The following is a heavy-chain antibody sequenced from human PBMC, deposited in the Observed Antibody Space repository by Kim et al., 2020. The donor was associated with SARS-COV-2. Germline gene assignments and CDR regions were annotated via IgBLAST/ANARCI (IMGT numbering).Heavy chain of an antibody. D-gene: IGHD1-26*01. CDR2: IYYSGST. CDR3: ARHVGGAREWELLVVFDY. Sequence: SETLSLTCTVSGGSISSYYWSWIRQPPGKGLEWIGYIYYSGSTNYNPSLKSRVTISVDTSKNQFSLKLSSVTAADTAVYYCARHVGGAREWELLVVFDYWGQGTLVTVSS. CDR1: GGSISSYY. V-gene: IGHV4-59*08. J-gene: IGHJ4*02.